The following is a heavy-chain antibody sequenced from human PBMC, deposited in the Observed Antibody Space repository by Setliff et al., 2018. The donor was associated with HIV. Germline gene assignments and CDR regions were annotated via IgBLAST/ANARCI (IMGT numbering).Heavy chain of an antibody. J-gene: IGHJ5*02. CDR3: ASWRGLRWFDP. D-gene: IGHD2-15*01. CDR2: INHSGST. V-gene: IGHV4-34*01. Sequence: SETLSLTCAVYGGSFSGHYWSWIRQPPGKGLEWIGEINHSGSTNYNPSLKSRVTISVDKSKNQFSLKLSSVTAADTAVYYCASWRGLRWFDPWGRGTLVTVSS. CDR1: GGSFSGHY.